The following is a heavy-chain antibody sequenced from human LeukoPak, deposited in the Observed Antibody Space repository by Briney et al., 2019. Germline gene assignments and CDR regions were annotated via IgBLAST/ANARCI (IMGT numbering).Heavy chain of an antibody. CDR2: FDPEDGET. Sequence: ASVKVSCKVSGYTLTELSMHWVRQAPGKGLEWMGGFDPEDGETIYAQKFQGRVTMTEDTSTDTAYMELSSLRSEDTAVYYCAILPRSSGWSLPYYYYYMDVWGKGTTVTISS. CDR3: AILPRSSGWSLPYYYYYMDV. J-gene: IGHJ6*03. D-gene: IGHD6-19*01. V-gene: IGHV1-24*01. CDR1: GYTLTELS.